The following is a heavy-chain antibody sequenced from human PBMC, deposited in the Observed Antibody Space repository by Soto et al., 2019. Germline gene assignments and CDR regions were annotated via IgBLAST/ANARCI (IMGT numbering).Heavy chain of an antibody. Sequence: QVQLQQSGPGLVKPSQTLSLTCAISGDSVSTNSATWDWIRQSPSRGLEWLGRTYYRSKWDYDYAASVKGRIHINPDTSNNQVSLHLDSVTPDDTAVYYCARLIGNSWLDSWGQGTLVTVSS. CDR3: ARLIGNSWLDS. J-gene: IGHJ5*01. V-gene: IGHV6-1*01. CDR2: TYYRSKWDY. CDR1: GDSVSTNSAT. D-gene: IGHD2-8*01.